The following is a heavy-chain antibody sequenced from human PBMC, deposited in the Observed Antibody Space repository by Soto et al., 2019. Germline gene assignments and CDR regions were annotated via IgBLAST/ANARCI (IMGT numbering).Heavy chain of an antibody. J-gene: IGHJ4*02. Sequence: GASVKVSCKASGYTFTSYGISWVRQAPGQGLEWMGWISAYNGNTNYAQKLQGRVTMTTDTSTSTAYMEMRRLRSDETAVYYCARGGALSTSRYWGDGLESSGQGTKVTVSS. V-gene: IGHV1-18*01. D-gene: IGHD2-8*02. CDR1: GYTFTSYG. CDR2: ISAYNGNT. CDR3: ARGGALSTSRYWGDGLES.